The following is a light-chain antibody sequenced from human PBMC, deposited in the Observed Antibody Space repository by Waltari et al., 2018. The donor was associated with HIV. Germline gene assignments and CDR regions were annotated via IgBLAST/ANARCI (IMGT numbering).Light chain of an antibody. CDR1: SGNIASLY. CDR2: ENK. J-gene: IGLJ2*01. CDR3: QSYDNNNVL. Sequence: NFLLTQPHSVSESLGKTVTISFTRSSGNIASLYVQWYQQRAGNHPTAVIYENKQRPSGVPDRFSGSIDSSSNSASLTISGLKTEDEADYYCQSYDNNNVLFGGGTKLTVL. V-gene: IGLV6-57*01.